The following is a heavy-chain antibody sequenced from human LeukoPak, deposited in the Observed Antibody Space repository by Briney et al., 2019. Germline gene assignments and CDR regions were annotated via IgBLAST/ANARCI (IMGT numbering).Heavy chain of an antibody. J-gene: IGHJ4*02. CDR1: GFTFSSYS. Sequence: GGSLRLSCAASGFTFSSYSFNWVRQAPGKGLEWVSSISSGSSYICYADSVKGRFTISRDNAKNSLYLQMNSLRAEDTAVYYCARVIRGINNNFDYWGQGTLVTVSS. CDR3: ARVIRGINNNFDY. CDR2: ISSGSSYI. D-gene: IGHD3-10*01. V-gene: IGHV3-21*01.